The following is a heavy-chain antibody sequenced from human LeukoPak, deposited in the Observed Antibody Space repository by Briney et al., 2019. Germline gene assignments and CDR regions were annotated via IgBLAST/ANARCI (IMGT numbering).Heavy chain of an antibody. Sequence: ASVKVSCKASGYTFTGYYMHWVRQAPGQGLEWMGWINPNSGGTNYAQKFQGWVTMTRDTSISTVYMEVSRLRSDDTAVYYCARDGNIVVVPAAITGYYYMDVWGKGTTVTISS. V-gene: IGHV1-2*04. CDR1: GYTFTGYY. J-gene: IGHJ6*03. CDR2: INPNSGGT. CDR3: ARDGNIVVVPAAITGYYYMDV. D-gene: IGHD2-2*01.